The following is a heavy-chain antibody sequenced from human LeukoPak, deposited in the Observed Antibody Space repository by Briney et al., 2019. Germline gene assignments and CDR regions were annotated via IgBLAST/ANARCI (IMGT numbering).Heavy chain of an antibody. CDR3: ARQTGAIRGFDP. CDR1: GGSISSYY. J-gene: IGHJ5*02. V-gene: IGHV4-39*01. CDR2: IYYSGST. D-gene: IGHD2-8*02. Sequence: SETLSLTCTVSGGSISSYYWGWIRQPPGKGLEWIGSIYYSGSTYYNPSLKSRVTISVDTSKNQFSLKLSSVTAADTAVYYCARQTGAIRGFDPWGQGTLVTVSS.